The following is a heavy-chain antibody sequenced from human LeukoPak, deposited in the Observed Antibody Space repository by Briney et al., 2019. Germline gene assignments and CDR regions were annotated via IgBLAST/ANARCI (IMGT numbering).Heavy chain of an antibody. CDR3: ARDYYDSSAYYGMDV. V-gene: IGHV4-31*03. J-gene: IGHJ6*02. Sequence: SETLSLTCTVSGGSISSGGYYWSWIRQHPGKGLEWIGYIYYSGSTYYNPSLKSRVTISVDTSKNQFSLKLSSVTAADTAVYYCARDYYDSSAYYGMDVWGQGTAVTVSS. CDR1: GGSISSGGYY. D-gene: IGHD3-22*01. CDR2: IYYSGST.